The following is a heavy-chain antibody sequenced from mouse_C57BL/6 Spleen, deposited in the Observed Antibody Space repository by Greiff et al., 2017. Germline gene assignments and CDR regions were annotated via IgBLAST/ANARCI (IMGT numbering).Heavy chain of an antibody. Sequence: EVQLVESGAEFVKPGASVKLSCTASGFNIKDYYMHWVKQRTEQGLEWIGRIDPEDGETKYAPKFQGKATITADTSSNTAYLQLSSLTSEDTAVYYCARGSITTVVAEYYFDYWGQGTALTVSS. V-gene: IGHV14-2*01. D-gene: IGHD1-1*01. J-gene: IGHJ2*01. CDR2: IDPEDGET. CDR3: ARGSITTVVAEYYFDY. CDR1: GFNIKDYY.